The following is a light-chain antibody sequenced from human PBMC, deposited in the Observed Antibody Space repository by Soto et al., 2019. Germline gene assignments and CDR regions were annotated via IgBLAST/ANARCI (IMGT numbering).Light chain of an antibody. CDR3: ASYLTTSPLEV. Sequence: QSVLARPASVSGSPGESITVSCFGSISDIGSHNYVSWYRQYPGEAPRLLIYEVRYRPSGVSSRFSGSKSGSTASLTISGLQAADEADYYCASYLTTSPLEVFGTGTKV. CDR2: EVR. J-gene: IGLJ1*01. V-gene: IGLV2-14*01. CDR1: ISDIGSHNY.